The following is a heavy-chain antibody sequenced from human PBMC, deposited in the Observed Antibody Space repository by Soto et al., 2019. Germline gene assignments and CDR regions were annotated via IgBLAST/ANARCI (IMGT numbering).Heavy chain of an antibody. Sequence: PSETLSLTCTVSGGSTSGYYWSWIRQPPGKGLEWIGYIYYSGSTNYNPSLKSRVTISVDTSKNQFSLKLSSVTAADTAVYYCAGSYYDFWSGYYGDYNWFDPWGQGTLVTVSS. V-gene: IGHV4-59*01. D-gene: IGHD3-3*01. J-gene: IGHJ5*02. CDR3: AGSYYDFWSGYYGDYNWFDP. CDR1: GGSTSGYY. CDR2: IYYSGST.